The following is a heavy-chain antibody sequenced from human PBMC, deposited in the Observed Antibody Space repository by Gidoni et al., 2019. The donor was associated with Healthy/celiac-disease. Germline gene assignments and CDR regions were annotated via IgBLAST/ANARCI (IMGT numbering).Heavy chain of an antibody. Sequence: QLQLQESGPGLVKPSETLSLTCTLSGGSISSSSYYWGWIRQPPGKGLEWIGSIYYSGSTYYNPSLKSRVTISVDTSKNQFSLKLSSVTAADTAVYYCARQAIAAGGTDYWGQGTLVTVSS. J-gene: IGHJ4*02. CDR2: IYYSGST. CDR3: ARQAIAAGGTDY. D-gene: IGHD6-13*01. V-gene: IGHV4-39*01. CDR1: GGSISSSSYY.